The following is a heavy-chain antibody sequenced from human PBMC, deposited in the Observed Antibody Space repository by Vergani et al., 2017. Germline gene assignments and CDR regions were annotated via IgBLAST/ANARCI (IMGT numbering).Heavy chain of an antibody. Sequence: QVQLQESCPGLVKPSETLSLTCTVSGGSISSYYWSWIRQPPGKGLEWIGYIYYSGSTNYNPSLKSRVTISVDTSKNQFSLKLSSVTAADTAVYYCAKSLVAGTLPSGDAFDIWGQGTMVTVSS. J-gene: IGHJ3*02. V-gene: IGHV4-59*01. CDR1: GGSISSYY. CDR2: IYYSGST. CDR3: AKSLVAGTLPSGDAFDI. D-gene: IGHD6-19*01.